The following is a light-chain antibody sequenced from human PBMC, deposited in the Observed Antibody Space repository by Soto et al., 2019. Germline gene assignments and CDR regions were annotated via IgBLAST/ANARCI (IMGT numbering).Light chain of an antibody. CDR2: DAS. J-gene: IGKJ1*01. CDR3: QQYGSSRWT. CDR1: QSVSSY. V-gene: IGKV3-20*01. Sequence: EIELTQSPGTLSLSPGERATLSCRASQSVSSYLAWYQQKPGQAPRLLIYDASSRATGIPDRFSGSGSGTDFTLTISRLEPEDFAVYYCQQYGSSRWTFGQGTKVDIK.